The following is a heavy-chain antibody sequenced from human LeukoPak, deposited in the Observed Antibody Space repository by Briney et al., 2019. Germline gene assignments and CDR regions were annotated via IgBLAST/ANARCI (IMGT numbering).Heavy chain of an antibody. D-gene: IGHD2-15*01. Sequence: PGGSLRLSCAASGFTFSSYSMIWVRQAPGKGLEWVSSISSSSSYIYYADSVKGRFTISRDNAKNSLYLQMNSLRGEDTGVYYCARGSGYVLDYWTQGTLVTVSS. CDR3: ARGSGYVLDY. CDR2: ISSSSSYI. CDR1: GFTFSSYS. V-gene: IGHV3-21*01. J-gene: IGHJ4*02.